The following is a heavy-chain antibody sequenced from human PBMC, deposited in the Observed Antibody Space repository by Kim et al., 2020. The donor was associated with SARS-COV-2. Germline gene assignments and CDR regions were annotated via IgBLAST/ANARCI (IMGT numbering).Heavy chain of an antibody. Sequence: GESLKISCKGSGYSFTSYWIGWVRQMPGKGLEWMGIIYPGDSDTRYSPSFQGQVTISADKSISTAYLQWSSLKASDTAMYYCARHHGVTMVRGVMLDIWGQGTMVTVSS. D-gene: IGHD3-10*01. V-gene: IGHV5-51*01. CDR3: ARHHGVTMVRGVMLDI. J-gene: IGHJ3*02. CDR1: GYSFTSYW. CDR2: IYPGDSDT.